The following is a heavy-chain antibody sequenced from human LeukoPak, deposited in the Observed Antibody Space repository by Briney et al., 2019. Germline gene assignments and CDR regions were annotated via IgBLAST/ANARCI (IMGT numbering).Heavy chain of an antibody. D-gene: IGHD6-19*01. CDR1: GGSISSYY. V-gene: IGHV4-59*01. Sequence: PSETLSLTCTVSGGSISSYYWSWIRQPPGKGLEWIGYIYYSGSTNYNPSLKSRVTISVDTSKNQFSLKLSSVTAADTAVYYCARISRGYSSGWYEYYFDYWGQGTLVTVSS. CDR2: IYYSGST. J-gene: IGHJ4*02. CDR3: ARISRGYSSGWYEYYFDY.